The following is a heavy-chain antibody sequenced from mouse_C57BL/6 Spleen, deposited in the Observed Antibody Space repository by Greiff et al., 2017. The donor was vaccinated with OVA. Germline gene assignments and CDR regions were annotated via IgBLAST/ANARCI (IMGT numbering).Heavy chain of an antibody. CDR3: AREGYGSSSFAY. V-gene: IGHV1-55*01. CDR1: GYTFTSYW. D-gene: IGHD1-1*01. CDR2: IYPGSGST. Sequence: QVQLQQPGAELVKPGASVKMSCKASGYTFTSYWITWVQQRPGQGLEWIGDIYPGSGSTNYNEKFKSQATLSVDTSSSTASLQLSSLTSEDSAVYDCAREGYGSSSFAYWGQGTLVTVSA. J-gene: IGHJ3*01.